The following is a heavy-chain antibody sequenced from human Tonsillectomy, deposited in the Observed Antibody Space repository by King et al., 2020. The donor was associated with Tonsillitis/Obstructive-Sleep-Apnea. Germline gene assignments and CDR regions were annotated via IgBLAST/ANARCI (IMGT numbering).Heavy chain of an antibody. J-gene: IGHJ4*02. CDR3: VRLPEGGRRNALHY. V-gene: IGHV5-51*01. CDR2: IYPLDSDT. D-gene: IGHD1-14*01. CDR1: GYTFTAFW. Sequence: QLVQSGAEVKKPGESLRISCKGSGYTFTAFWIGWGRQMPGKGLEWMGLIYPLDSDTTYSPSFQGQVTISAGESINTAYLQWSSLQASDTAMYYCVRLPEGGRRNALHYWGQGTLVTVSS.